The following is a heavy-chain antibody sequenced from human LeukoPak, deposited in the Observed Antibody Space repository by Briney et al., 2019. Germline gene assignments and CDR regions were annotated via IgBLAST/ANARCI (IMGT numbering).Heavy chain of an antibody. CDR1: GGSISPYF. Sequence: PSETLSLTCTVSGGSISPYFWSWIRQAPGKGLKWIGYISYTGSTNYNPSLKSRVTISVDTSRNQFSLQLSSVTAADTAVYYCARDDYRGVTNFDPRGQGTLVTVSS. J-gene: IGHJ5*02. D-gene: IGHD3-10*01. CDR3: ARDDYRGVTNFDP. CDR2: ISYTGST. V-gene: IGHV4-59*01.